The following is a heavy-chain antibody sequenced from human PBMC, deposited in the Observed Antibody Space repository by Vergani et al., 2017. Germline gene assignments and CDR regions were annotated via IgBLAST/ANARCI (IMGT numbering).Heavy chain of an antibody. CDR1: GFSFTSYG. Sequence: QVRLVESGGGVVQPGRSLRLSCAASGFSFTSYGMHWVRQPPGKGREWGATISLDGNKKDFTEAGRGRFTISRDSSKTLYLQMDSLRVEDTAMYFCARDLSYSTAWPFFDSRVQGTLVTVSS. CDR3: ARDLSYSTAWPFFDS. CDR2: ISLDGNKK. J-gene: IGHJ4*02. D-gene: IGHD4-11*01. V-gene: IGHV3-30*03.